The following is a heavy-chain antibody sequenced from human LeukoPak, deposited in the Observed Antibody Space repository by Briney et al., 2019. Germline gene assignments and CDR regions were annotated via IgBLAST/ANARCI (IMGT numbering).Heavy chain of an antibody. CDR3: AKRDSSGSYPYYFDY. D-gene: IGHD3-22*01. CDR2: IGGSDGST. J-gene: IGHJ4*02. Sequence: XIGGSDGSTYYADSVKGRFTISRDNSKDTLYLQMNSLRVEDTAAYYCAKRDSSGSYPYYFDYWGQGTLVTVSS. V-gene: IGHV3-23*01.